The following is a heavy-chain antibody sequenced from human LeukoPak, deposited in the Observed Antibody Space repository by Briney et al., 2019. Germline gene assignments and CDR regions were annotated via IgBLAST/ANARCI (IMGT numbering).Heavy chain of an antibody. J-gene: IGHJ3*02. Sequence: GGSLRLSCAASGFTFSSYWMSWVRQAPGKGLEWVANIKQDGSEKYYVDSVKGRFTISRDNAKNSLYLQMNSLRAEDTAVYYFARDLRGSYYVGAFDIWGQGTMVTVSS. D-gene: IGHD1-26*01. CDR3: ARDLRGSYYVGAFDI. CDR2: IKQDGSEK. V-gene: IGHV3-7*01. CDR1: GFTFSSYW.